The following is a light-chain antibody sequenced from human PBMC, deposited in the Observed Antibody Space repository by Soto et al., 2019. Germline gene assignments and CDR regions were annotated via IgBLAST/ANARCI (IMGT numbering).Light chain of an antibody. CDR1: QTVRNNY. Sequence: EFVLTQSPGTLSLSPGERATLSCRASQTVRNNYLAWYQQKPGQAPRLLIYDASNRATGIPARFSGSGSETDFTLTISSLEPEDFAVYYCQHRMNWPLTFGQGTRLEIK. CDR2: DAS. V-gene: IGKV3-11*01. CDR3: QHRMNWPLT. J-gene: IGKJ5*01.